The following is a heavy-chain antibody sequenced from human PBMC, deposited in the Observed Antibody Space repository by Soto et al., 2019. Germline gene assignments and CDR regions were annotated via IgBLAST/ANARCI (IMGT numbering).Heavy chain of an antibody. J-gene: IGHJ6*02. CDR3: ARESHYCSSTSCYAEEKYYGMDV. Sequence: QVQLQESGPGLVKPSQTLSHTCTVSGGSISSGGYYWSWIRQHPGKGLEWIGYIYYSGSTYYNPSLKRRVTISVDTSKNQFSLKLSSVTAADTAVYYCARESHYCSSTSCYAEEKYYGMDVWGQGTTVTVSS. CDR1: GGSISSGGYY. CDR2: IYYSGST. D-gene: IGHD2-2*01. V-gene: IGHV4-31*03.